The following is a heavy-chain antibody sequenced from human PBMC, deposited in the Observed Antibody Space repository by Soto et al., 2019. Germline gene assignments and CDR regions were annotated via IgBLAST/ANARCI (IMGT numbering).Heavy chain of an antibody. V-gene: IGHV3-7*01. CDR1: GFPFGVYW. Sequence: EVQLVESGGKLVQPGGSLRLSCVASGFPFGVYWMSWVHQAPGEGLEWVARIKFDGTGIQFADSVRGRFTISRDNAENVLYLQMNIMRAEDTAVYYCARDSGDSAVDSVSHYFDYGGLRVLVTVSS. CDR3: ARDSGDSAVDSVSHYFDY. J-gene: IGHJ4*02. D-gene: IGHD3-10*01. CDR2: IKFDGTGI.